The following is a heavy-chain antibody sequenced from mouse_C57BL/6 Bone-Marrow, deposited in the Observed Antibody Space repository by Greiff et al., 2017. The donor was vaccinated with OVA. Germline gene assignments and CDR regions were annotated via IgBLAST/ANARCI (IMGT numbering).Heavy chain of an antibody. Sequence: EVNVVESGEGLVKPGGSLKLSCAASGFTFSSYAMSWVRQTPEKRLEWVAYISSGGDYIYYADTVKGRFTISRDNARNTLYLQMSSLKSEDTAMYYCTRPYDYDAAYWGQGTLVTVSA. V-gene: IGHV5-9-1*02. CDR3: TRPYDYDAAY. CDR2: ISSGGDYI. J-gene: IGHJ3*01. CDR1: GFTFSSYA. D-gene: IGHD2-4*01.